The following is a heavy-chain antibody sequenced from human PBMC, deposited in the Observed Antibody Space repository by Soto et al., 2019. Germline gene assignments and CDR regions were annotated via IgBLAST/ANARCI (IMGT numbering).Heavy chain of an antibody. CDR1: GDTFTDYY. D-gene: IGHD2-21*02. CDR3: ARGGHVVVVTAALDY. CDR2: GNPSGGHT. V-gene: IGHV1-46*01. J-gene: IGHJ4*02. Sequence: QVQLVQSGAEVKKPGASVKVSCKASGDTFTDYYIHWVRQAPGQGLGWMGTGNPSGGHTTYAQHFLGSMTMTRDTSTLTLYMELTSLTSEDTAVYYCARGGHVVVVTAALDYWGQGTLVTVSS.